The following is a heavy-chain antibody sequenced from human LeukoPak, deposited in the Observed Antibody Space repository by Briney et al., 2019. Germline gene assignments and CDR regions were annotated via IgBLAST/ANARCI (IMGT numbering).Heavy chain of an antibody. D-gene: IGHD5-18*01. CDR1: GDSISSYY. CDR2: ISYSGST. V-gene: IGHV4-59*08. J-gene: IGHJ4*02. CDR3: AGGVDRAKTVY. Sequence: SETLSLTCTVSGDSISSYYWSWIRQPPGKGLEWIGYISYSGSTNYNPSLKSRVTISVDTSKNQYSLKLSSVTAADTAVYYCAGGVDRAKTVYWGEGTMVSVSS.